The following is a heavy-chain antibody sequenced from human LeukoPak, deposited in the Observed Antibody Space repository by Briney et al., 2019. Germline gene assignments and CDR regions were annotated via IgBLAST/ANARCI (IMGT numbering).Heavy chain of an antibody. CDR3: ARAGPYGSGRGRIVDY. D-gene: IGHD3-10*01. Sequence: PGGSLRLSCAASGFKFDDYGMSWVRQAPGKGLEWVSGINWNGGSIAYADSVKGRFTISRDNAKNSLYLQMNSLRAEDTAVYYCARAGPYGSGRGRIVDYWGQGTLVTVSS. V-gene: IGHV3-20*04. CDR1: GFKFDDYG. CDR2: INWNGGSI. J-gene: IGHJ4*02.